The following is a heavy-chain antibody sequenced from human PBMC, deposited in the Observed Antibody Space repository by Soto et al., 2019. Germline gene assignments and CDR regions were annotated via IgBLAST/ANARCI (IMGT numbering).Heavy chain of an antibody. Sequence: EVQLLESGGGLVQPGGSLRLSCAASGFTFSSYAMSWVRQAPGKGLEWVSAISGSGGSTYYADSVKGRFTISRDNPKNTLYLQMNSLRAEDTASYYCAKGSPMTTVTTPFDYLGQGTLVTVSS. J-gene: IGHJ4*02. CDR3: AKGSPMTTVTTPFDY. V-gene: IGHV3-23*01. D-gene: IGHD4-17*01. CDR1: GFTFSSYA. CDR2: ISGSGGST.